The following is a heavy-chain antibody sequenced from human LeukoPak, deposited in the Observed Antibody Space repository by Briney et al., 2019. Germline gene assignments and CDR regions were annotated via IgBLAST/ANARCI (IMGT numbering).Heavy chain of an antibody. D-gene: IGHD3-10*01. CDR2: ISGSGDNT. J-gene: IGHJ4*02. V-gene: IGHV3-23*01. CDR1: GFTFSSYP. CDR3: AKDYMIWGVNNFEY. Sequence: GGSLRLSCAASGFTFSSYPMSWVRQAPGKGLEWVSSISGSGDNTNYADSVKGRFTISRDNSKNTVYLQFNRLRDEDTAVYYCAKDYMIWGVNNFEYWGQGTQVTVSS.